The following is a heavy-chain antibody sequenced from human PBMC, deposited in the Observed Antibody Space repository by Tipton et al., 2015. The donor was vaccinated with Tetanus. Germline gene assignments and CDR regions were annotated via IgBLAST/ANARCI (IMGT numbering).Heavy chain of an antibody. D-gene: IGHD4-11*01. V-gene: IGHV1-46*01. CDR1: GYTFTSYD. CDR3: AREDYPGDYFDY. CDR2: INPSGGRT. J-gene: IGHJ4*02. Sequence: QSGPEVKKPGASVRVSCKASGYTFTSYDINWVRQAPGQGLEWMGIINPSGGRTTYAQKFQGRVTMTRDTSTSTVYMELSRLRSEDTAVYYCAREDYPGDYFDYWGQGTLVTVAS.